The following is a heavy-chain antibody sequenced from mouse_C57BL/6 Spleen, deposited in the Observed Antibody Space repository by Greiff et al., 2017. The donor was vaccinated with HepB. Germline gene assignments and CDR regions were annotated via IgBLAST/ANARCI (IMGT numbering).Heavy chain of an antibody. Sequence: QVQLQQPGAELVRPGSSVKLSCKASGYTFTSYWMHWVKQRPIQGLEWIGNIDPSDSETHYNQKFKDKATLTVDKSSSTAYMQLSSLTSEDFAVYYCARPTGPYWYFDVWGTGTTVTVSS. CDR1: GYTFTSYW. D-gene: IGHD4-1*02. J-gene: IGHJ1*03. CDR3: ARPTGPYWYFDV. V-gene: IGHV1-52*01. CDR2: IDPSDSET.